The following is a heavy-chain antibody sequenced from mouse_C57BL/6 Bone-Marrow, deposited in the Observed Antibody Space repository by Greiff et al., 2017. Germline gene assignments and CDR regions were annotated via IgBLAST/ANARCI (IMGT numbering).Heavy chain of an antibody. J-gene: IGHJ4*01. Sequence: QVTLKVCGPGILQPSQTLSLTCSFSGFSLSTFGMGVGWIRQPSGKGLEWLAHIWWDDDKYYNPALKSRLTISKDTSKNQVFLKIAHVDTADTATYYCALVTTVVATPYYYAMDYWGQGTSVTVSS. CDR3: ALVTTVVATPYYYAMDY. CDR1: GFSLSTFGMG. V-gene: IGHV8-8*01. D-gene: IGHD1-1*01. CDR2: IWWDDDK.